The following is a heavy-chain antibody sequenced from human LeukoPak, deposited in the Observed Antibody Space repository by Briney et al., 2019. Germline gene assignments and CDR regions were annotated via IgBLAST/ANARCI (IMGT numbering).Heavy chain of an antibody. CDR3: ARENWSSDWNYVHWFDP. D-gene: IGHD1-7*01. J-gene: IGHJ5*02. CDR1: GGSISTYY. V-gene: IGHV4-4*07. Sequence: SETLSLTCTVSGGSISTYYWTWIRQPAGKGLEWIGHIYISGTTNYSPSLKSRVTMSVDTSKNQFSLKLSSVTAADTAVYYCARENWSSDWNYVHWFDPWGQGTLVTVSS. CDR2: IYISGTT.